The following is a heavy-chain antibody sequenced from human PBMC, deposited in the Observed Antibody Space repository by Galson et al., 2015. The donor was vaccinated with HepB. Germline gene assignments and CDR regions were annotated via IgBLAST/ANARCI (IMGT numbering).Heavy chain of an antibody. CDR3: IRMADLSGYSST. Sequence: SLRLSCAASGFTFSGSAIHWVRQTSGKGLEWVGRIRGKASNYATAYAASLKGRFTISRDDPKNTAYLHMKSLKTEDTAVYYCIRMADLSGYSSTWGQGTLVTVSS. V-gene: IGHV3-73*01. J-gene: IGHJ4*02. CDR2: IRGKASNYAT. D-gene: IGHD6-13*01. CDR1: GFTFSGSA.